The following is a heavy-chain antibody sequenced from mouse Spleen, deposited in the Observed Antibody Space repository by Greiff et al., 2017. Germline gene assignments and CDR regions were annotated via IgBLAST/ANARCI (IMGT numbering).Heavy chain of an antibody. D-gene: IGHD1-1*01. J-gene: IGHJ3*01. Sequence: EVKLMESGGGLVQPGGSRKLSCAASGFTFSSFGMHWVRQAPEKGLEWVAYISSGSSTIYYADTVKGRFTISRDNPKNTLFLQMTSLRSEDTAMYYCARGQFITTVVAAPPFAYWGQGTLVTVSA. CDR2: ISSGSSTI. CDR1: GFTFSSFG. CDR3: ARGQFITTVVAAPPFAY. V-gene: IGHV5-17*02.